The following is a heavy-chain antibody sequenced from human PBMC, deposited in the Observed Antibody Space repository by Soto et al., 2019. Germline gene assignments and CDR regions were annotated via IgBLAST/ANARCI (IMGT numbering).Heavy chain of an antibody. D-gene: IGHD2-15*01. CDR1: GRSINSGGYY. J-gene: IGHJ6*02. Sequence: QVQLQESGPGPVKPSQTLSLTCIFSGRSINSGGYYCTWILQLPGKGLEWIGYIHYSGSTYYNPYLKSRVTMSVDKSKNHFSLKLTAVTAADAAVYYCARDGRKVNFYYYGLEVWGQGTPVTVSS. CDR3: ARDGRKVNFYYYGLEV. V-gene: IGHV4-31*02. CDR2: IHYSGST.